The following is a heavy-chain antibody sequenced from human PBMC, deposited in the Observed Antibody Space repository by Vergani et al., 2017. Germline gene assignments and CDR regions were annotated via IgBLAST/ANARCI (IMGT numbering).Heavy chain of an antibody. CDR1: GGSISSYY. CDR3: ARAAGQLVRTFDY. Sequence: QVQLQELCPGLVKPSETLSLTCTVSGGSISSYYWSWIRQPPGKGLEWIGYIYYSGSTNYNPSLKSRVTISVDTSKNQFSLKLSSVPAADTAVYYCARAAGQLVRTFDYWGQGTLVTVSS. CDR2: IYYSGST. V-gene: IGHV4-59*01. D-gene: IGHD6-13*01. J-gene: IGHJ4*02.